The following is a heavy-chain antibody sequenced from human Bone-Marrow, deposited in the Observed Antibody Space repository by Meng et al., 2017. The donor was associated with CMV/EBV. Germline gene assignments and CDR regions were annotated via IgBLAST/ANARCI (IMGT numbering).Heavy chain of an antibody. J-gene: IGHJ6*02. CDR2: INHSGST. D-gene: IGHD2/OR15-2a*01. CDR3: ARGRNRFSESYYYYYGMDV. Sequence: SETLSLTCAVYGGSFSGYYWSWIRQPPGKGLEWIGEINHSGSTNYNPSLKSRVTISVDTSKNQFSLKLSSVTAADTAVYYCARGRNRFSESYYYYYGMDVWGQGTTVTVSS. V-gene: IGHV4-34*01. CDR1: GGSFSGYY.